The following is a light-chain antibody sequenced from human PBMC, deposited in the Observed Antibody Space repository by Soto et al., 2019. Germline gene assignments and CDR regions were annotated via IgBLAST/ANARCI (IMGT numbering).Light chain of an antibody. V-gene: IGLV2-14*03. Sequence: QSVLTQPASVSGSPGQSITISCTGTSSDVGRYNYVSWYQQHPGKAPKLIIFDVSYRPSGVSNRFSGSKSANTASLTIFGLQAEDESDYYCNSYTGTSARYVLGNGTNVTVL. CDR1: SSDVGRYNY. CDR2: DVS. J-gene: IGLJ1*01. CDR3: NSYTGTSARYV.